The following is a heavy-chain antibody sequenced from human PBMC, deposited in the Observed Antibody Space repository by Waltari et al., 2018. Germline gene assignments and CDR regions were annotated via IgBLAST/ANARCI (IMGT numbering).Heavy chain of an antibody. CDR1: GGAFSSSIDY. D-gene: IGHD6-6*01. J-gene: IGHJ4*02. CDR2: IYYSDYT. Sequence: QLQLQESGPGLVRPSETLSLTCTVSGGAFSSSIDYWGWIRQPPGKGLEWIGNIYYSDYTYFNPYRKSRVTISSDTSRNQFSLKLTSVTAADTAVYYCARDPAPSDYFDSWGQGTLVTVSS. V-gene: IGHV4-39*07. CDR3: ARDPAPSDYFDS.